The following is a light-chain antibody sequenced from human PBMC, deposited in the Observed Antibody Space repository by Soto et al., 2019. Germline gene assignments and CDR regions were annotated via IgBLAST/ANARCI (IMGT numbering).Light chain of an antibody. CDR2: GVS. CDR3: QQYINWPPWT. CDR1: ESVRSN. J-gene: IGKJ1*01. Sequence: EIVMTQSPATLSVSPGERATLSCRASESVRSNLAWYQQKPGQAPRLLIYGVSTRATGIPARFSGSGSETEFTLTISNLQSEDFASYYCQQYINWPPWTFGQGTKVEIK. V-gene: IGKV3-15*01.